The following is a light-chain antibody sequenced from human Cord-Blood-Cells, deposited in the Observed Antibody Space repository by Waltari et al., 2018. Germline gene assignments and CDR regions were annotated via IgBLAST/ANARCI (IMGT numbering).Light chain of an antibody. Sequence: VLTPPPSVSVSPGQTASITCSGEKLGDKYACWYQQKPGQSPVLVIYQDSERPSGLPGRFSASNSGNTATLPIRGTQAMDEADYYCQAWDSSTVVFGGGTKLTVL. CDR3: QAWDSSTVV. CDR1: KLGDKY. J-gene: IGLJ2*01. V-gene: IGLV3-1*01. CDR2: QDS.